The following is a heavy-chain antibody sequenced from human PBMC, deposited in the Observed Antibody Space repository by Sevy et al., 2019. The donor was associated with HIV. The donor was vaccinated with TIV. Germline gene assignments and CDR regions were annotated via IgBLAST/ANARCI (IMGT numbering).Heavy chain of an antibody. CDR2: ISSSSSTI. V-gene: IGHV3-48*02. CDR1: GFTFSSYS. D-gene: IGHD5-18*01. Sequence: GGSLRLSCAASGFTFSSYSMNWVRQAPGKGLEWVSYISSSSSTIYYADSVKGRFTISRDNAKNSLYLQMNSLRDEDTAVYYCARVQTRGYSYGYLHYYYYGMDVWGQGTTVTVSS. J-gene: IGHJ6*02. CDR3: ARVQTRGYSYGYLHYYYYGMDV.